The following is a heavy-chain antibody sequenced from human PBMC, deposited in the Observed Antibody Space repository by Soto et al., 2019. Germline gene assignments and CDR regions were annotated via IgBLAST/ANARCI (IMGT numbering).Heavy chain of an antibody. CDR1: GFTFSGYG. CDR3: ARVLGGYPNFDF. V-gene: IGHV3-30-3*01. D-gene: IGHD3-22*01. Sequence: PGGSLRLSCAASGFTFSGYGLHWVRQAPGKGLEWVAFITYDGSDKFYADSVKGRFTISRDTSKNTLYLQMNSLRAEDTAVYYCARVLGGYPNFDFWGQGTLVTVSS. J-gene: IGHJ4*02. CDR2: ITYDGSDK.